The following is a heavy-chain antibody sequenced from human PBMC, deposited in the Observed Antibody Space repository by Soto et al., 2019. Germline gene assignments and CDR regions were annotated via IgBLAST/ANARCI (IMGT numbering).Heavy chain of an antibody. CDR2: ISGYNGQT. D-gene: IGHD5-18*01. Sequence: QVQLVQSGPEVKKPGASVTVSCKASAYTFTSYGISWVRQAPGQGLEWMGWISGYNGQTNYAQKFRGRVTITTDASTSTAYMELRSLRSDDTATYYCARDGRKQLWVEGLNAMDVWGQGTTVTVSS. J-gene: IGHJ6*02. CDR3: ARDGRKQLWVEGLNAMDV. CDR1: AYTFTSYG. V-gene: IGHV1-18*01.